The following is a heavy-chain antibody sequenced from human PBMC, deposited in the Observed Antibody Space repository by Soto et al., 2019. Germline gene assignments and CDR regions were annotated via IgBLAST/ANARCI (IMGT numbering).Heavy chain of an antibody. CDR2: ISYDGSNK. CDR1: GFTFSSYA. D-gene: IGHD3-22*01. Sequence: QVQLVESGGGVVQPGRSLRLSCAASGFTFSSYAMHWVRQAPGKGLEWVAVISYDGSNKYYADPVKGRFTISRDNSKNTLYLQMNSLRAEDTAVYYCARECSGYLSWGMDVWGQGTTVTVSS. J-gene: IGHJ6*02. CDR3: ARECSGYLSWGMDV. V-gene: IGHV3-30-3*01.